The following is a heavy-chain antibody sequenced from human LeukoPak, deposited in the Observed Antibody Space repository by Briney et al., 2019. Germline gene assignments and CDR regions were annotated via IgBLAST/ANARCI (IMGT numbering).Heavy chain of an antibody. V-gene: IGHV3-7*01. D-gene: IGHD3-10*01. CDR1: GLTFSTYW. CDR3: ARGPEGYGSGSYDY. J-gene: IGHJ4*02. Sequence: GGSLRLSCAASGLTFSTYWMSWVRQTPGKGLEWVANIKQDGSEKYYVDSVKGRFTISRDNAKNSLYLQMNSLRAEDTAVYYCARGPEGYGSGSYDYWGQGTLVTVSS. CDR2: IKQDGSEK.